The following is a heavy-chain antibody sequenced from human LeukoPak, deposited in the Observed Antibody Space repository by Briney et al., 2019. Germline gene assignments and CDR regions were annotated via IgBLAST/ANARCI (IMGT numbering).Heavy chain of an antibody. CDR3: ATGAFRSSLGGYFGY. J-gene: IGHJ4*02. CDR2: MYSGHNT. CDR1: GLTVSSNY. Sequence: HPGGSLRLSLAPSGLTVSSNYMSSVRQAPGKGLEWVSVMYSGHNTNYADSVKGRFTISRHNCKNTLYLQMNSLRAEDTAVYYFATGAFRSSLGGYFGYWGQGTLVTVSS. D-gene: IGHD6-6*01. V-gene: IGHV3-53*04.